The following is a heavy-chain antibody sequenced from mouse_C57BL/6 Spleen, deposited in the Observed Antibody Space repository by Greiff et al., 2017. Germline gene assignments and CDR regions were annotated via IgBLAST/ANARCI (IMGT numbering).Heavy chain of an antibody. D-gene: IGHD1-1*01. CDR2: INPSNGGT. CDR3: ARRVYYYGTRWDYFDY. V-gene: IGHV1-53*01. CDR1: GYTFTSYW. J-gene: IGHJ2*01. Sequence: VQLQQSGTELVKPGASVKLSCKASGYTFTSYWMHWVKQRPGQGLEWIGNINPSNGGTNYNEKFKNKATLTVHKSSNTAYMQLSSLTSEDSAVYFCARRVYYYGTRWDYFDYWGQGTTLTVS.